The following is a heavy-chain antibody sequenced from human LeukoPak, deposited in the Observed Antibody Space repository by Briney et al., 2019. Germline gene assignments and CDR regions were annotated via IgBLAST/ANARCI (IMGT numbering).Heavy chain of an antibody. CDR3: ARWFGDV. J-gene: IGHJ4*02. V-gene: IGHV4-34*01. Sequence: PSETLSLTCTVSGGSISSYYWSWIRQPAGKRLEWIGEINHSGSTNYNPSLKSRVTISVDTSKNQFSLKLSSVTAADTAVYYCARWFGDVWGQGTLVTVSS. D-gene: IGHD3-10*01. CDR1: GGSISSYY. CDR2: INHSGST.